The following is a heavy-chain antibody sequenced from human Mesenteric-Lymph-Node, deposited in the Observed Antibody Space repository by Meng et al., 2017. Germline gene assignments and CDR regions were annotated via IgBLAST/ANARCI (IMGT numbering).Heavy chain of an antibody. D-gene: IGHD4-17*01. J-gene: IGHJ2*01. V-gene: IGHV4-31*11. CDR3: ASLYGDSSVWYLDL. Sequence: QVQQQESGPGRGRPSETLSLTFAGSGGSISSGNHYWSWIRQHPGKGLEYIGYIYYSGSTYYNPSLKSRVIISVDTSKNQFSLRLNSVTAADTAVYYCASLYGDSSVWYLDLWGRGTLVTVSS. CDR2: IYYSGST. CDR1: GGSISSGNHY.